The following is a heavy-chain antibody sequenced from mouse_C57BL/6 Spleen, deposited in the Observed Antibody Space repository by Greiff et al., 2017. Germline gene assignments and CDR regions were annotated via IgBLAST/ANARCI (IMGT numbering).Heavy chain of an antibody. CDR3: TRSPTAQATSFAY. D-gene: IGHD3-2*02. J-gene: IGHJ3*01. CDR2: IDPETGGT. CDR1: GYTFTDYE. V-gene: IGHV1-15*01. Sequence: QVQLQQSGADLVRPGASVTLSCKASGYTFTDYEMHWVKQTPVHGLEWIGAIDPETGGTAYNQKFKGKAILTADKSSSTASMELRSLTSEDSAVYYCTRSPTAQATSFAYWGQGTLVTVSA.